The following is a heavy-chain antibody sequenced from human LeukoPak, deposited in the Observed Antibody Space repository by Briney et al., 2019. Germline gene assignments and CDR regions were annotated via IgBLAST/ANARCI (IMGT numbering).Heavy chain of an antibody. Sequence: GGSLRLSCAASGFTVSSSYMTWVRQAPGKRLEWVSVIRSGGSTVYADSVKGRFTIYRDNSKNTLYLQLNSLRAEDTAVYYCAREGSGRTAYNDGLDVWGQGTMVTVSS. CDR2: IRSGGST. D-gene: IGHD3-10*01. V-gene: IGHV3-53*01. J-gene: IGHJ3*01. CDR3: AREGSGRTAYNDGLDV. CDR1: GFTVSSSY.